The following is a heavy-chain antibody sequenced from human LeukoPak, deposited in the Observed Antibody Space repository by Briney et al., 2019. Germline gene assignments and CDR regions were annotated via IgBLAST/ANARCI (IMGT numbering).Heavy chain of an antibody. Sequence: SETLSLTCTVSGGSISSGGYYWSWIRQHPGKGLEWIGYIYYSGSTYYNPSLKSRVTISVDTSKNQFSLKLSSVTAADTAVYYCARGIAYYYGSGSYFWYFDLWGRGTLVTVSS. CDR2: IYYSGST. J-gene: IGHJ2*01. D-gene: IGHD3-10*01. CDR1: GGSISSGGYY. V-gene: IGHV4-31*03. CDR3: ARGIAYYYGSGSYFWYFDL.